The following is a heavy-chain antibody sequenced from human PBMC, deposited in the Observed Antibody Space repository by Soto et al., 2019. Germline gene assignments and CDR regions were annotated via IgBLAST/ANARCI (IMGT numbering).Heavy chain of an antibody. CDR1: GGSFSGYY. V-gene: IGHV4-34*01. D-gene: IGHD6-25*01. J-gene: IGHJ6*03. Sequence: QVQLQQWGAGLLKPSETLSLTCAVYGGSFSGYYWSWIRQPPGKGLEWIGEINHSGSTNYNPSLKSRVTISVDTSKSQFSLKLSSVTAADTAVYYCARGAAYYYYYYMDVWGKGTTVTVSS. CDR3: ARGAAYYYYYYMDV. CDR2: INHSGST.